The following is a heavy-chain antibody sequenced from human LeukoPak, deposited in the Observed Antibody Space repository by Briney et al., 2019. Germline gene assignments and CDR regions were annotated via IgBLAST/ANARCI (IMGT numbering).Heavy chain of an antibody. D-gene: IGHD1-26*01. CDR3: ARGGPTSRGYFDY. CDR2: IKQDGSEE. V-gene: IGHV3-7*05. CDR1: GFTFSSYW. J-gene: IGHJ4*02. Sequence: QAGGSLRLSCAASGFTFSSYWMSWVRQAPGKGLEWVANIKQDGSEEVYVDSVKGRFTISRDNAKNSLFLQMNTLRAEDTAVYYCARGGPTSRGYFDYWGQGTLVTVSS.